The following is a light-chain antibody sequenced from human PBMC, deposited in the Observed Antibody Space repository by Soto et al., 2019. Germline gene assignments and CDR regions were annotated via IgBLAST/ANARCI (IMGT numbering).Light chain of an antibody. CDR3: CSFAGL. J-gene: IGLJ2*01. CDR2: DVT. Sequence: QSALTQPRSVSGSPGQSVTISCTGTNIGAYNYVSWYQQYPGKAPKLMIYDVTKRPSGVPDRFSGSKSGNTASLTISGLQAEDEADYYCCSFAGLFGGGTKLTVL. CDR1: NIGAYNY. V-gene: IGLV2-11*01.